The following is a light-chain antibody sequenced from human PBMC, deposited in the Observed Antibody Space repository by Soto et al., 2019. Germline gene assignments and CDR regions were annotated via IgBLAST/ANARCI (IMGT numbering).Light chain of an antibody. V-gene: IGLV2-14*01. CDR2: EVS. CDR1: SSDVGGYTY. CDR3: SSYTRTRVI. J-gene: IGLJ2*01. Sequence: QSALTQPASVSGSPGQSITISCTGTSSDVGGYTYVSWYQQHPGKAPKLMIYEVSNRPSGVSNRFSGSKSGNTASLTISGLQAGDEADYYCSSYTRTRVIFGGGTKLTVL.